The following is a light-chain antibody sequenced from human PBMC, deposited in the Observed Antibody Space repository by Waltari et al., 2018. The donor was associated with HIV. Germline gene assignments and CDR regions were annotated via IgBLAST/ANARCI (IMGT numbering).Light chain of an antibody. V-gene: IGKV3-11*01. J-gene: IGKJ3*01. CDR3: QQRSNWPGT. CDR1: QSISNY. CDR2: DVS. Sequence: EISLTQSPATLSVSPGERATLSCRASQSISNYVAWYQQRPGLPPRLLIYDVSSRAAGVPDRFSGSGSGTNFTLSISSLEVEDFAFYYCQQRSNWPGTFGPGTRVDLK.